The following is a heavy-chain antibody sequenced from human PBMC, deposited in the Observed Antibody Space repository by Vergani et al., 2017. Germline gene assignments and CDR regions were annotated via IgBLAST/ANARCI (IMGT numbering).Heavy chain of an antibody. CDR1: AGSIISYY. Sequence: QVQLQESAPALVKPSETLSLTCTVSAGSIISYYWSWIRQPPGRGLEWIGYISYSGSTNYNPSLKRRVTISVDTSKNQFSLKLSSVTAADTAVYYCARTPPQYNWFDPWGQGTLVTVSS. V-gene: IGHV4-59*08. CDR3: ARTPPQYNWFDP. J-gene: IGHJ5*02. CDR2: ISYSGST.